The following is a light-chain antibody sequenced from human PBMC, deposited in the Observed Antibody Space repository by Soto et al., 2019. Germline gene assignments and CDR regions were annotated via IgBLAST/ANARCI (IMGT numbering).Light chain of an antibody. CDR1: QSVSSN. J-gene: IGKJ1*01. CDR3: QQYGSSPEWT. CDR2: GAS. V-gene: IGKV3-15*01. Sequence: EIVMTQSPATLSVSPGERATLSCRASQSVSSNLARYQQKPGQPPRLLIYGASTRATGIPARFSGGGSGTEFTLTISRLEPEDFAVYYCQQYGSSPEWTFGQGTKVDIK.